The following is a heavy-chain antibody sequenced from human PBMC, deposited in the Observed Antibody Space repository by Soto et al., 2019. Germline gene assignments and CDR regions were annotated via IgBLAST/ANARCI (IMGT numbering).Heavy chain of an antibody. Sequence: EVQLLESGGGLVQPGGSLRLSCAASGFTFSSYAMRWVRQAPVKGLEWVSAISGSGGSTYYADSVKGRFTISRDNSKNTLYLQRNSLRAEDTAVYYCARRGGGSYYDYWGQGTLVTVSS. D-gene: IGHD1-26*01. CDR3: ARRGGGSYYDY. CDR2: ISGSGGST. CDR1: GFTFSSYA. J-gene: IGHJ4*02. V-gene: IGHV3-23*01.